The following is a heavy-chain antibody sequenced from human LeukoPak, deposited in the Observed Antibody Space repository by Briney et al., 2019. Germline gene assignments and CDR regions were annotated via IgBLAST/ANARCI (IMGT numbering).Heavy chain of an antibody. D-gene: IGHD6-13*01. CDR2: INTSGNI. CDR3: ARGLSSSWYWLNT. V-gene: IGHV4-61*02. J-gene: IGHJ5*02. Sequence: KPSETLTLTCTVSGGSISSESYYWSWIRQPAGKGLEWIGRINTSGNINYNPSLKSRVTISVDTSNNQFSLKLSSLTAADTAVYYCARGLSSSWYWLNTWGQGTLVTVSS. CDR1: GGSISSESYY.